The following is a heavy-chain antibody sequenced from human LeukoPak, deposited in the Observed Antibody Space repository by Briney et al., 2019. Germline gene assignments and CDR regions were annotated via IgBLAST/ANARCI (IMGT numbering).Heavy chain of an antibody. CDR3: AADQQLEVHYGMDV. J-gene: IGHJ6*04. V-gene: IGHV1-58*01. CDR1: GFTFTSSA. Sequence: SVKVSCKASGFTFTSSAVQWVRQARGQRLEWIGWIVVGSGNTNYAQKFQERVTITRDMSTSTAYMELSSLRSEDTAVYYCAADQQLEVHYGMDVWGKGTMVTVSS. CDR2: IVVGSGNT. D-gene: IGHD6-13*01.